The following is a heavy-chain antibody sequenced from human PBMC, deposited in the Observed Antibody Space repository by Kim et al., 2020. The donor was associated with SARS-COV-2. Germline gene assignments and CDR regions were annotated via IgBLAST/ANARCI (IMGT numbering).Heavy chain of an antibody. CDR2: ISYDGSNK. V-gene: IGHV3-30*04. CDR1: GFTFSSYA. CDR3: AREQPYGSGSFFDY. Sequence: GGSLRLSCAASGFTFSSYAMHWVRQAPGKGLEWVAVISYDGSNKYYADSVKGRFTISRDNSKNTLYLQMNSLRAEDTAVYYCAREQPYGSGSFFDYWGQGTLVTVSS. J-gene: IGHJ4*02. D-gene: IGHD3-10*01.